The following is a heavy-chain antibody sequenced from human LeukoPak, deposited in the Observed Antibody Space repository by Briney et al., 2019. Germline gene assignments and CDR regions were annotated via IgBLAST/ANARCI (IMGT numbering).Heavy chain of an antibody. Sequence: PGGSLRLPCAASGFTFSSYWMNWVRQAPGMGLEWVANIKQDGSEIYYVGSVKGRFTISRDNAKNSLYLQMNSLRAEDTAVYYCDREAGIPPNTQQWPTSVDYWGQGTLVTVSS. V-gene: IGHV3-7*03. CDR1: GFTFSSYW. J-gene: IGHJ4*02. D-gene: IGHD5-18*01. CDR2: IKQDGSEI. CDR3: DREAGIPPNTQQWPTSVDY.